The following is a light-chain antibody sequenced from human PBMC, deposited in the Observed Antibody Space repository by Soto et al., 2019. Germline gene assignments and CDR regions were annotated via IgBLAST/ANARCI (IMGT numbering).Light chain of an antibody. Sequence: QSVLTQPASVSGSPGQSITISCTGASSGVGGYNYVAWYQQHPGKAPKLMIYDVSNRPSGVSNRLSGSKSGNTASLTISGLQAEDEADYYCSSYTSSSSYVFGTGTKVPS. J-gene: IGLJ1*01. CDR2: DVS. CDR1: SSGVGGYNY. V-gene: IGLV2-14*01. CDR3: SSYTSSSSYV.